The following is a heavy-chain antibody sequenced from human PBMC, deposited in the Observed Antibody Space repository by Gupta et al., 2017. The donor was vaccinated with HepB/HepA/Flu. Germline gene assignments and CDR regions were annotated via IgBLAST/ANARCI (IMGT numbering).Heavy chain of an antibody. CDR1: GGSFSGYY. J-gene: IGHJ4*02. CDR3: ARGYDFWSGYFFDY. CDR2: INHSGST. Sequence: QVQLQQWGAGLLKPSETLSLTCAVYGGSFSGYYWSWIRQPPGKGLEWIGEINHSGSTNYNPSLKSRVTISVDTSKNQFSLKLSSVTAADTAVYYCARGYDFWSGYFFDYWGQGTLVTVSS. V-gene: IGHV4-34*01. D-gene: IGHD3-3*01.